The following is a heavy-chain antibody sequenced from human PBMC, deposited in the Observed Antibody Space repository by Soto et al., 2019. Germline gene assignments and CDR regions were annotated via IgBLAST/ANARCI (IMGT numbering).Heavy chain of an antibody. CDR2: IYYSGST. Sequence: SETLSLTCTVSGGSISSSSYYWGWIRQPPGKGLEWIGSIYYSGSTYYNPSLKSRVTISVDTSKNQFSLRLSSVTAADTAVYYCACIFSGGYGYGFYYYGMDVWGQGTTVTVSS. J-gene: IGHJ6*02. V-gene: IGHV4-39*01. CDR1: GGSISSSSYY. CDR3: ACIFSGGYGYGFYYYGMDV. D-gene: IGHD5-18*01.